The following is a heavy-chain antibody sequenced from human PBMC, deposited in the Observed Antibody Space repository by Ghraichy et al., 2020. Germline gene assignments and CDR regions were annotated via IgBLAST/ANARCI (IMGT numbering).Heavy chain of an antibody. CDR3: ARLLGQWLGKDAFDI. Sequence: ASVKVSCKASGYTFTSYAMHWVRQAPGQRLEWMGWINAGNGNTKYSQKFQGRVTITRDTSASTAYMELSSLRSEDTAVYYCARLLGQWLGKDAFDIWGQGTMVTVSS. D-gene: IGHD6-19*01. J-gene: IGHJ3*02. V-gene: IGHV1-3*01. CDR1: GYTFTSYA. CDR2: INAGNGNT.